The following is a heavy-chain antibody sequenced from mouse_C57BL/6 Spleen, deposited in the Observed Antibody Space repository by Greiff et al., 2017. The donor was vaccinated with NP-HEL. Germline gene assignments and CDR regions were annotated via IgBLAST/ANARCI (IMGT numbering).Heavy chain of an antibody. J-gene: IGHJ3*01. Sequence: EVQLQQSGAELVRPGASVKLSCTASGFNIKDYYMHWVKQRPEQGLEWIGRIDPEDGDTEYAPQFQGKATMTADTSSNTAYLQLSSLTSEDTAVYYCTITTVVATSRRGFAYWGQGTLVTVSA. CDR3: TITTVVATSRRGFAY. CDR2: IDPEDGDT. D-gene: IGHD1-1*01. CDR1: GFNIKDYY. V-gene: IGHV14-1*01.